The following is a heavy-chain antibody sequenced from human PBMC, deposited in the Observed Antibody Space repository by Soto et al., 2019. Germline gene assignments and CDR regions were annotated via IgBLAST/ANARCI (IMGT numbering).Heavy chain of an antibody. CDR1: GFTFSSYA. J-gene: IGHJ4*02. Sequence: GGSLRLSCAASGFTFSSYAMHWVRQAPGKGLEWVAVISYDGSNKYYADSVKGRFTISRDNSKNTLYLQMNSLRAEDTAVYYCARDLSTGAADYYFDYWGQGALVTVSS. CDR2: ISYDGSNK. V-gene: IGHV3-30-3*01. CDR3: ARDLSTGAADYYFDY. D-gene: IGHD6-13*01.